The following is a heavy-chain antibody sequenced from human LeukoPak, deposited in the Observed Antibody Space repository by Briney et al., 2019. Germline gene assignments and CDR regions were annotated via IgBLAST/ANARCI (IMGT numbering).Heavy chain of an antibody. CDR3: ARSPTALRYPSIDY. D-gene: IGHD4-17*01. Sequence: KPSETLSLTCTVSGGSISSSSYYWGWIRQPPGRGLEWIGSISKSGSTYYNPPLKSRVTISVDTSKNQFSLKVSSVTAADTAVYYCARSPTALRYPSIDYWGQGALVTVSS. V-gene: IGHV4-39*01. J-gene: IGHJ4*02. CDR1: GGSISSSSYY. CDR2: ISKSGST.